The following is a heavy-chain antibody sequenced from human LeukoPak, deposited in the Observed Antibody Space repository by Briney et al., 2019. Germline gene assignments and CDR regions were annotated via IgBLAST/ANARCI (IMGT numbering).Heavy chain of an antibody. Sequence: SETLSLTCAVHGGSFSGYYLSWVRQPPGKGLEWIGEINHSGSTNYNPSLKSRVTISVDTSKNQFSLKLSSVTAADTAVYYCAREEYSSSRGYFDYWGQGTLVTVSS. D-gene: IGHD6-13*01. CDR1: GGSFSGYY. V-gene: IGHV4-34*01. J-gene: IGHJ4*02. CDR3: AREEYSSSRGYFDY. CDR2: INHSGST.